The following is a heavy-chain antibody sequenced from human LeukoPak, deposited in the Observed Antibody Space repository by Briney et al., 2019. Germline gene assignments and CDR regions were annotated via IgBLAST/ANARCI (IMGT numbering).Heavy chain of an antibody. J-gene: IGHJ3*02. CDR2: IYYSRST. CDR3: ARTAIVLLWFGELPYDAFDI. D-gene: IGHD3-10*01. Sequence: PSETLSLTCTVSGGSISSSSYYWGWIRQPPGKGLEWIGSIYYSRSTYYNPSLKSRVTISVDTSKNQFSLKLSSVTAADTAVYYCARTAIVLLWFGELPYDAFDIWGQGTMVTVSS. CDR1: GGSISSSSYY. V-gene: IGHV4-39*01.